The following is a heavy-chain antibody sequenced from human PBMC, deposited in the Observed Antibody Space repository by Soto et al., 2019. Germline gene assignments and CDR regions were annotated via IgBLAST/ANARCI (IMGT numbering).Heavy chain of an antibody. CDR1: GFTFSSYA. Sequence: GGSLRLSCAASGFTFSSYAMHWVRQAPGKGLEWVAVISYDGSNKYYADSVKGRFTISRDNSKNTLYLQMNSLRAEDTAVYYCARVPIKPDYWGQGTPVPVYS. J-gene: IGHJ4*02. D-gene: IGHD3-9*01. CDR2: ISYDGSNK. CDR3: ARVPIKPDY. V-gene: IGHV3-30-3*01.